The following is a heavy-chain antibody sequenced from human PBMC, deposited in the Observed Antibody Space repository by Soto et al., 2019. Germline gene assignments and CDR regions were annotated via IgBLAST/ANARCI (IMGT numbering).Heavy chain of an antibody. CDR3: AKDPSTGPPDC. Sequence: GGSLRLSCAAAGFMFSSYGVSWVRQAPGKGLQWVATIHPSGGSTHYAESVRGRFTISRDNSRDTLYLQMNSLRAEDTAVYYCAKDPSTGPPDCWGQGALVTVSS. D-gene: IGHD3-9*01. V-gene: IGHV3-23*01. CDR1: GFMFSSYG. J-gene: IGHJ4*02. CDR2: IHPSGGST.